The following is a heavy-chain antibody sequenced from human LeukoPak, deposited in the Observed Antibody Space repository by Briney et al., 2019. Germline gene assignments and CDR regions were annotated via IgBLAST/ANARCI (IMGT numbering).Heavy chain of an antibody. CDR2: INPSGGST. D-gene: IGHD3-10*01. V-gene: IGHV1-46*01. CDR1: GYTFTSYY. CDR3: ARDPGWFGELLSYYFDY. Sequence: ASVKVSCKASGYTFTSYYMHWVRQAPGQGLEWMGIINPSGGSTSYAQKFQGRVTMTRDTSTSTAYMELRSLRSDDTAVYYCARDPGWFGELLSYYFDYWGQGTLVTVSS. J-gene: IGHJ4*02.